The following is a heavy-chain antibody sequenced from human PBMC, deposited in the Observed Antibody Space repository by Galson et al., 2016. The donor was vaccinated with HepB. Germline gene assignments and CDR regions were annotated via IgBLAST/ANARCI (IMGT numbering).Heavy chain of an antibody. V-gene: IGHV3-33*01. CDR2: IWYDGSKK. CDR1: GFTFSSYG. CDR3: AREGHDTYGMDV. Sequence: SLRLSCAASGFTFSSYGMHWVRQAPGKGLEWVAVIWYDGSKKYYGDSVKGRFTIARDDSKNTVYLQMNSLGDEDTAVYYCAREGHDTYGMDVWGQGTTVTVSS. J-gene: IGHJ6*02.